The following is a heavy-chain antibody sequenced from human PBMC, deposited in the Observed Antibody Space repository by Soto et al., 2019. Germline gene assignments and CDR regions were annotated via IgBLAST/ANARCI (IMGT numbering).Heavy chain of an antibody. CDR1: GGSISSSSYY. CDR2: IYYSGST. J-gene: IGHJ4*02. D-gene: IGHD2-15*01. CDR3: ARHDRDGYCSGGSCYPRRFAFDY. V-gene: IGHV4-39*01. Sequence: ESLSLACPVSGGSISSSSYYGGWIRQPPGKGLEWIGSIYYSGSTYYNPSLKSRVTISVDTSKNQFSLKLSSVTAEDTAVYYCARHDRDGYCSGGSCYPRRFAFDYWGQGTLVTVYS.